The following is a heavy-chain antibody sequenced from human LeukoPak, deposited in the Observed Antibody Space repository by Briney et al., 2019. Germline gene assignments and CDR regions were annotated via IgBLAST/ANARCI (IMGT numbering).Heavy chain of an antibody. J-gene: IGHJ5*02. CDR2: ISYDGSNK. CDR1: GFTFSSYG. V-gene: IGHV3-30*18. Sequence: GGSLRLSCAASGFTFSSYGMHWVRQAPGKGLEWVAVISYDGSNKYYADSVKGRFTISRDNSKNTLYLQMNSLRAEDTAVYYCAKGDSSGYYFPSFRFDPWGQGTPVTVSS. D-gene: IGHD3-22*01. CDR3: AKGDSSGYYFPSFRFDP.